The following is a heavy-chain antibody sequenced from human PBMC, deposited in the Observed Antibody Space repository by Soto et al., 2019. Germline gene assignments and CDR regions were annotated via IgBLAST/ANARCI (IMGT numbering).Heavy chain of an antibody. CDR2: IDHDGGT. J-gene: IGHJ4*02. CDR3: AKNGAYNQAY. CDR1: TW. D-gene: IGHD2-8*01. V-gene: IGHV4-4*02. Sequence: TWWSWVRQPPGRGLEWVGQIDHDGGTLYNPSLRSRVTISTDKSKNQFSLNVNSVTAADTAIYYCAKNGAYNQAYWGQGTLVTVSS.